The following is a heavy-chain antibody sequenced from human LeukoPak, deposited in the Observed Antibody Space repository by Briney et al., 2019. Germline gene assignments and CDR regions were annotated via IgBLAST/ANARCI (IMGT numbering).Heavy chain of an antibody. Sequence: QPGGSLRLSCAASGFTFSSYAMSWVRQAPGRGLEWVSATSGSGGSTYYADSVKGRFTISRDNSKNTLYLQMNSLRAEDTAVYYCAKATGIVVVPAAMGGYFDYWGQGTLVTVSS. D-gene: IGHD2-2*01. V-gene: IGHV3-23*01. J-gene: IGHJ4*02. CDR3: AKATGIVVVPAAMGGYFDY. CDR1: GFTFSSYA. CDR2: TSGSGGST.